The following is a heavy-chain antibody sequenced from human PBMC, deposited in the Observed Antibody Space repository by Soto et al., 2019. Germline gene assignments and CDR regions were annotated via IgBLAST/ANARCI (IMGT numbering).Heavy chain of an antibody. CDR3: ARHSKIVLMVYAIGDNWFDP. V-gene: IGHV4-39*01. D-gene: IGHD2-8*01. J-gene: IGHJ5*02. CDR2: IYYSGST. Sequence: PSLTCTVSGGSISSSSYYWGWIRQPPGKGLEWIGSIYYSGSTYYNPSLKSRVTISVDTSKNQFSLKLSSVTAADTAVYYCARHSKIVLMVYAIGDNWFDPWGQGTLVTVSS. CDR1: GGSISSSSYY.